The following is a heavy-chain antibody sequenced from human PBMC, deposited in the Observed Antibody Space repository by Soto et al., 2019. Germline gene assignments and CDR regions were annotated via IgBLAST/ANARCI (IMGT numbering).Heavy chain of an antibody. CDR3: ARGGRYYYYGMDV. V-gene: IGHV4-59*01. Sequence: KLPETLSLTCTVSGGSISSYYWSWIRQPPGKGLEWIGYIYYSGSTNYNPSLKSRVTISVDTSKNQFSLKLSSVTAADTAVYYCARGGRYYYYGMDVWGQGTTVTVSS. CDR2: IYYSGST. D-gene: IGHD2-15*01. CDR1: GGSISSYY. J-gene: IGHJ6*02.